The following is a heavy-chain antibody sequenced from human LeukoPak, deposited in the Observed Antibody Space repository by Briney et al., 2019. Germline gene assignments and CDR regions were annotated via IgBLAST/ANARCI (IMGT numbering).Heavy chain of an antibody. CDR3: SKLSVVVAARGSYFDY. CDR1: GFTFSSYG. J-gene: IGHJ4*02. V-gene: IGHV3-23*01. D-gene: IGHD2-15*01. Sequence: PGRSLRLSCAASGFTFSSYGMHWVRQAPGKGLEWVSIISGSGITTYYADSVKGRFTISRDNSKNTLYLQMNSLRAEDTAVYYCSKLSVVVAARGSYFDYWGQGTLVTVSS. CDR2: ISGSGITT.